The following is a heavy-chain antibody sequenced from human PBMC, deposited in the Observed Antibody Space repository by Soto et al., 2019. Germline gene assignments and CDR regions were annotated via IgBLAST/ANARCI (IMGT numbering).Heavy chain of an antibody. CDR3: ARARQRDTGRGLDV. J-gene: IGHJ6*02. Sequence: QVQLQESGPGLVKPSETMSLTCTISGDSINNYFWNWIRQTPGKGLEWIGYISYSGRTRYNHSLQSRVTISSDTSKIHFSLKLSSVTAADTAVYSCARARQRDTGRGLDVWGQGTTVAVSS. CDR2: ISYSGRT. V-gene: IGHV4-59*01. D-gene: IGHD5-18*01. CDR1: GDSINNYF.